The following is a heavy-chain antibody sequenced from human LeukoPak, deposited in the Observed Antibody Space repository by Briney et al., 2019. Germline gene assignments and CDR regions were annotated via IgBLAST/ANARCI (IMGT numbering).Heavy chain of an antibody. V-gene: IGHV3-23*01. Sequence: GGSLRLSCAASGFTFSTYVMSWVRQAPGKGLEWVSTISSSGGSTYYADSVKGRFTISRDNSKNALYLQMNSLSAVDTAVYYCAKGFSTTGYYQFDYWGRGTLVTVSS. J-gene: IGHJ4*02. CDR1: GFTFSTYV. CDR2: ISSSGGST. D-gene: IGHD3-9*01. CDR3: AKGFSTTGYYQFDY.